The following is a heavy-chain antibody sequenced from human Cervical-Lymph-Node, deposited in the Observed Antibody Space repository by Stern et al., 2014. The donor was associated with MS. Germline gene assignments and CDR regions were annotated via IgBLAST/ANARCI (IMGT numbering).Heavy chain of an antibody. CDR1: GGSISTSGYY. CDR3: ARTSGIRYYFDY. V-gene: IGHV4-39*01. D-gene: IGHD3-10*01. CDR2: IYHSGSP. J-gene: IGHJ4*02. Sequence: QVQPVDSGPGLVKPSETLSLTCTVSGGSISTSGYYWAWIRQPPGKGLEWNGTIYHSGSPYYNPSLKSRLSISVDTSNNQFSLRVTSVTAADSAVYYCARTSGIRYYFDYWGQGTLVTVSS.